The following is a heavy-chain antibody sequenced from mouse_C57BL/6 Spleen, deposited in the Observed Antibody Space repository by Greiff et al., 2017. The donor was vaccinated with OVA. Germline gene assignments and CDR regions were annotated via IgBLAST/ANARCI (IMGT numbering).Heavy chain of an antibody. CDR3: ARGYYGSSIDY. Sequence: QVHVKQPGAELVMPGASVKLSCKASGYTFTSYWMHWVKQRPGQGLEWIGEIDPSDSYTNYNQKFKGKSTLTVDKSSSTAYMQLSSLTSEDSAVYYCARGYYGSSIDYWGQGTTLTVSS. CDR2: IDPSDSYT. V-gene: IGHV1-69*01. D-gene: IGHD1-1*01. CDR1: GYTFTSYW. J-gene: IGHJ2*01.